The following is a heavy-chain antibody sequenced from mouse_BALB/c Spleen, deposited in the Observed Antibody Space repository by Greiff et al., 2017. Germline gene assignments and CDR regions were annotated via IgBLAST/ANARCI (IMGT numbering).Heavy chain of an antibody. CDR2: INPSNGGT. V-gene: IGHV1S81*02. Sequence: VQLQQSGAELVKPGASVKLSCKASGYTFTSYYMYWVKQRPGQGLEWIGEINPSNGGTNFNEKFKSKATLTVDKSSSTAYMQLSSLTSEDSAVYYCTRSYYGSSYVGYWYFDVWGAGTTVTVSS. CDR3: TRSYYGSSYVGYWYFDV. CDR1: GYTFTSYY. J-gene: IGHJ1*01. D-gene: IGHD1-1*01.